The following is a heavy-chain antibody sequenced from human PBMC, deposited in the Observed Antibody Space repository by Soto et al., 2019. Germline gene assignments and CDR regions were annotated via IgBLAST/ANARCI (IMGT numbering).Heavy chain of an antibody. CDR1: GGSISSYY. D-gene: IGHD5-12*01. V-gene: IGHV4-59*01. J-gene: IGHJ3*02. Sequence: PSETLSLTCTVSGGSISSYYWSWIRQPPGKGLEWIGYIYYSGSTNYNPSLKSRVTISVDTSKNQFSLKLSSVTAADTAVYYCARDSGYDSRGYAFDIWGQGTMVTVSS. CDR2: IYYSGST. CDR3: ARDSGYDSRGYAFDI.